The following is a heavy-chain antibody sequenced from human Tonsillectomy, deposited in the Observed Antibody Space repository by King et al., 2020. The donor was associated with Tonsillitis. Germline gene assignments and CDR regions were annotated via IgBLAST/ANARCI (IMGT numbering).Heavy chain of an antibody. Sequence: VQLVETGGGLVQPGWSLRLSCTASGFTLSDAWMSGVRQTPGKGLEWGGRIKSKTDGETRDYIAPVKERFTISRDDSENTGYLQMNSLKIEDTAVYYRTTTLRVTATVTVGDFDFWGQGTLVTVPS. CDR2: IKSKTDGETR. V-gene: IGHV3-15*01. J-gene: IGHJ4*02. CDR1: GFTLSDAW. D-gene: IGHD1-1*01. CDR3: TTTLRVTATVTVGDFDF.